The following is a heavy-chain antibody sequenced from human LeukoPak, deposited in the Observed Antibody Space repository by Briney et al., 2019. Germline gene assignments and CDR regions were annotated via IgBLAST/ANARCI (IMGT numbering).Heavy chain of an antibody. J-gene: IGHJ4*02. CDR2: IYSGGYT. CDR1: GFTFSSYA. V-gene: IGHV3-53*01. D-gene: IGHD3-3*01. CDR3: ARGLTYYGIDY. Sequence: GGSLRLSCAASGFTFSSYAMHWVRQAPGKGLEWVSVIYSGGYTYYADSVKGRFTISRDNSKNTLYLQMNSLRAEDTAVYYCARGLTYYGIDYWGQGTLVTVSS.